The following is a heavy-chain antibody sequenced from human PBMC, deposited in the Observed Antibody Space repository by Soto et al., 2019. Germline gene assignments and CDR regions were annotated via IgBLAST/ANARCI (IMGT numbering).Heavy chain of an antibody. D-gene: IGHD2-21*01. V-gene: IGHV3-48*03. Sequence: PGGYLRLSCAASGFTFSSYEMNWVRQAPGKGLEWVSYISSSGRTTYYADSVKGRFTISRDNAKNSLSLQMNSLRADDTAVYYCARDGDELVGIFPYYYGMDVWGQGTTVTVSS. CDR3: ARDGDELVGIFPYYYGMDV. CDR2: ISSSGRTT. J-gene: IGHJ6*02. CDR1: GFTFSSYE.